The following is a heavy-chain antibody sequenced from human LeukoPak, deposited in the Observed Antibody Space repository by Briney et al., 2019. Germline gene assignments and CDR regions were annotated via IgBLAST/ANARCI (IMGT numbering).Heavy chain of an antibody. J-gene: IGHJ4*02. V-gene: IGHV3-21*06. CDR1: GFTLRSYS. CDR2: INWGSNHI. CDR3: ARDNSGWSRDY. D-gene: IGHD6-19*01. Sequence: GGSLRLSCAASGFTLRSYSMSWVRKAPGKGLEWVSSINWGSNHIYYADAVQGRFTISRDNAKNSLYLQMNSLRAEDTAIYYCARDNSGWSRDYWCQGTLVTVSS.